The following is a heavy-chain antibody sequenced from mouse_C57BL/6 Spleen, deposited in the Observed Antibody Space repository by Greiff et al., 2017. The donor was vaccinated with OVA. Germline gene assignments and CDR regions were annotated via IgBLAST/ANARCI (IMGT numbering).Heavy chain of an antibody. J-gene: IGHJ3*01. V-gene: IGHV1-52*01. Sequence: QVHVKQPGAELVRPGSSVKLSCKASGYTFTSYWMHWVKQRPIQGLEWIGNIDPSDSETHYNQKFKDKATLTVDKSSSTAYMQLSSLTSEDSAVYYCARETGTGFAYWGQGTLVTVSA. CDR1: GYTFTSYW. CDR3: ARETGTGFAY. D-gene: IGHD4-1*01. CDR2: IDPSDSET.